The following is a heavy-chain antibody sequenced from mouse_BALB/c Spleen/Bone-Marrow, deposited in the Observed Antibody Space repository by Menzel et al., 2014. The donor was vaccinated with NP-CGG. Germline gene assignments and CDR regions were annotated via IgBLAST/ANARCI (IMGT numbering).Heavy chain of an antibody. CDR2: IWGGGST. Sequence: QVQLQQSGPGLVAPSQSLSITCTVSGFLLTDYGVSWIRQPPGKGLEWLGVIWGGGSTYYNSALKSRLSISKDNSKSQVFLKMNSLQTVDTAMYYCAKLGRSYYYFDVWGAGTTVTVSS. CDR3: AKLGRSYYYFDV. CDR1: GFLLTDYG. D-gene: IGHD1-1*01. V-gene: IGHV2-6-5*01. J-gene: IGHJ1*01.